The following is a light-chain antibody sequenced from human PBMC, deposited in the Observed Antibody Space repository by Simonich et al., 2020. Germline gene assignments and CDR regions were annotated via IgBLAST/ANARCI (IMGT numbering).Light chain of an antibody. CDR3: AIWYSSTWV. CDR2: YKSDSDK. Sequence: QPVLTQPTSLSASPGASARFTCTLRSGINVGTYRIYWYQQTPGILPRYLLRYKSDSDKPQGSGVPSLFSGSKDASTNAGLLLISGLQSEDEADYYCAIWYSSTWVFGGGTKLTVL. V-gene: IGLV5-39*01. CDR1: SGINVGTYR. J-gene: IGLJ3*02.